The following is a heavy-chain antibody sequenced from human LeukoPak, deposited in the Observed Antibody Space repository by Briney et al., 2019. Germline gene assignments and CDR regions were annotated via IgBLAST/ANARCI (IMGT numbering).Heavy chain of an antibody. CDR1: GGSFSGYY. J-gene: IGHJ5*02. Sequence: PSETLSLTCAVYGGSFSGYYWSWIRQPPGKGLEWIGEINHSGSTNYNPSLKSRVTISVATSKNQFSLKLSSVTAADTAVYYCARGWRFLAAHNWFDPWGQGTLVTVSS. CDR2: INHSGST. V-gene: IGHV4-34*01. CDR3: ARGWRFLAAHNWFDP. D-gene: IGHD6-6*01.